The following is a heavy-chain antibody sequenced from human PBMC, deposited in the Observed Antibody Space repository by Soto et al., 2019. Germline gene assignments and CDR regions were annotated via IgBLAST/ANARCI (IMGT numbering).Heavy chain of an antibody. CDR1: GNSFNNW. CDR3: VRMGFSGGGYLSYYYYGMDI. V-gene: IGHV5-51*01. D-gene: IGHD5-12*01. Sequence: PGESLKISCKGLGNSFNNWIGWVRQMPGKGLEWVGIIYPDESDTRYSPSFQGQVTISADKSISTAYLQWSSLKASDTAMYYCVRMGFSGGGYLSYYYYGMDIWGQGTTVTVSS. J-gene: IGHJ6*02. CDR2: IYPDESDT.